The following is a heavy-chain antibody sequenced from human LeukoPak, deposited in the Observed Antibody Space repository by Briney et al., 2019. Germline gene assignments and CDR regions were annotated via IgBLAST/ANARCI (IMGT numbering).Heavy chain of an antibody. J-gene: IGHJ4*02. V-gene: IGHV1-2*02. CDR2: INPNSGGT. Sequence: ASVKVSCKASGYTFTGYYMHWVRQAPGQGLEWMGWINPNSGGTNYAQKFQGRVTMTRDTSISTAYMELSSLRSEDTAVYYCAAVFDTEGGYWGQGTLVTVSS. CDR1: GYTFTGYY. CDR3: AAVFDTEGGY. D-gene: IGHD1-26*01.